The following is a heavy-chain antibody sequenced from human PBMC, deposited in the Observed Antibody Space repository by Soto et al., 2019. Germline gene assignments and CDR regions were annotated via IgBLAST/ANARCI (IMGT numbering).Heavy chain of an antibody. J-gene: IGHJ6*01. CDR2: FDPEDGET. V-gene: IGHV1-24*01. D-gene: IGHD1-1*01. Sequence: KGLEWMGGFDPEDGETLSAQKFQGRVTMTADPSTDTAYMELSSLRSEDTAVYYCATDWQGTTGTTSYYYYYSGMDVWGQRTSVSVSS. CDR3: ATDWQGTTGTTSYYYYYSGMDV.